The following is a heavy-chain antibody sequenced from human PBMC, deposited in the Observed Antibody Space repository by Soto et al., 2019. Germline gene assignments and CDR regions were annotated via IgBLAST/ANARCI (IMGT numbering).Heavy chain of an antibody. J-gene: IGHJ6*02. CDR3: VGLFGEFLYYGMDV. CDR1: GGSISSYY. CDR2: IYTSGST. V-gene: IGHV4-4*07. Sequence: SETLSLTCTVSGGSISSYYWSWIRQPAGKGLEWIGRIYTSGSTNYNPSLKSRVTMSVDTSKNQFSLKLSSVTAADTAVYYCVGLFGEFLYYGMDVWGQGTTVTVSS. D-gene: IGHD3-10*01.